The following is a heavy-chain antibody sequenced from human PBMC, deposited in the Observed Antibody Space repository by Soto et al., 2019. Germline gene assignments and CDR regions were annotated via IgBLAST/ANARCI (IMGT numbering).Heavy chain of an antibody. D-gene: IGHD6-13*01. CDR2: TYYSAGT. CDR1: GGSVGSSSYY. V-gene: IGHV4-39*01. CDR3: ARHASRGYSSSWYFED. J-gene: IGHJ4*02. Sequence: SETLSLTCNVSGGSVGSSSYYWGRIRQAPGKGLEWIVSTYYSAGTYYNPSLKSRVTTSLDASKNQFSLTVTSVTAADTAIYYCARHASRGYSSSWYFEDWGQGTPVTVSS.